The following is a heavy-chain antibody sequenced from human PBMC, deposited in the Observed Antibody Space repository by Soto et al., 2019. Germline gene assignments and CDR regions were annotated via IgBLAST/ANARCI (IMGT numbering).Heavy chain of an antibody. V-gene: IGHV1-69*13. CDR3: ARAPPLRFLEWPHYFDY. Sequence: SVKVSGKASGRTFGSYAISWVRQAPGQGLEWMGGIISIFGTANYAQKFQGRVTITADESTSTDYMELSSLRSEDTAVYYCARAPPLRFLEWPHYFDYWGQGTLVTVSS. CDR1: GRTFGSYA. J-gene: IGHJ4*02. CDR2: IISIFGTA. D-gene: IGHD3-3*01.